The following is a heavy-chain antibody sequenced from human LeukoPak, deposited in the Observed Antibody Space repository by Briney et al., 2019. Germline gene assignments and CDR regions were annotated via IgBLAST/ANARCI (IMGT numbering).Heavy chain of an antibody. CDR1: GFTFSSYG. CDR3: AKETLWDPEDNGSYRHYFDY. D-gene: IGHD1-26*01. Sequence: PGRPLRLSCAASGFTFSSYGMHWARHAPGKGLEWVAVISYDGSNKYYADSVKGRFTISRDNSKNTLYLQMNSLRAEDTAVYCCAKETLWDPEDNGSYRHYFDYWGQGTLVTVSS. CDR2: ISYDGSNK. J-gene: IGHJ4*02. V-gene: IGHV3-30*18.